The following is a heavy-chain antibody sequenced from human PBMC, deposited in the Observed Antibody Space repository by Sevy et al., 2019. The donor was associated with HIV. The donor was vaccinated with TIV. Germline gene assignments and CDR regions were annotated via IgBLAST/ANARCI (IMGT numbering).Heavy chain of an antibody. V-gene: IGHV4-59*08. J-gene: IGHJ5*02. CDR3: AGLLADWFDP. CDR1: GGSISSYY. D-gene: IGHD3-3*01. CDR2: IYYSGST. Sequence: SETLSLTCTVSGGSISSYYWSWIRQPPGKGLEWIGYIYYSGSTNYNPSLKSRVTISVDTSKNQFSLKLSSVTAAATAVDYWAGLLADWFDPWGQGTLVTVSS.